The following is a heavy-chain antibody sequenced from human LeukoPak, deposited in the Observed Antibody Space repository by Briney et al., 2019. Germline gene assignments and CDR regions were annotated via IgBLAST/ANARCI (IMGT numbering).Heavy chain of an antibody. J-gene: IGHJ4*02. D-gene: IGHD1-7*01. CDR2: IHYSGLT. CDR1: GGSVNGYY. V-gene: IGHV4-59*02. CDR3: ARDPPEDEWNSLDS. Sequence: SETLSLTCTVSGGSVNGYYWNWIRQPPWKGLEWIGFIHYSGLTVYSPSFQSRVTMSVDTSRNQFSLDLSSVTAADTALYYCARDPPEDEWNSLDSWGQGTLVTVSS.